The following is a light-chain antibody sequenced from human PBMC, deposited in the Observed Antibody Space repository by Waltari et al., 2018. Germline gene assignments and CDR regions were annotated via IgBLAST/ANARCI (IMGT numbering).Light chain of an antibody. CDR2: EVS. CDR1: ENSVGAYDF. J-gene: IGLJ1*01. CDR3: SSYTTSSAPGV. V-gene: IGLV2-14*01. Sequence: SALTQPAPVSGSPGQSLTIPCSGSENSVGAYDFVSWYQQHPGKAPHLIIYEVSNRPSGISNRFSASKSGNTASLTISGLQAEDEADYYCSSYTTSSAPGVFGTGTRVTVL.